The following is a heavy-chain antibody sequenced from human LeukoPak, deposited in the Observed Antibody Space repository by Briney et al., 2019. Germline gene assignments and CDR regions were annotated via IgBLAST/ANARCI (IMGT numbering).Heavy chain of an antibody. Sequence: GGSLRLSCAASGFTFSSYGMHWVRQAPGKGLEWVAFIRYDGSNKYYADSVKGRFTISRDNSKNTLYLQMNSLRAEDTAVYYCAKDHFKATEGYPFDYWGQGTLVTVSS. D-gene: IGHD5-24*01. CDR3: AKDHFKATEGYPFDY. CDR2: IRYDGSNK. CDR1: GFTFSSYG. V-gene: IGHV3-30*02. J-gene: IGHJ4*02.